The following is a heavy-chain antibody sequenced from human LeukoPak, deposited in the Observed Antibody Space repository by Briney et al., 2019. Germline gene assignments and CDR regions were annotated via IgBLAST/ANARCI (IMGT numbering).Heavy chain of an antibody. V-gene: IGHV4-39*01. D-gene: IGHD3-10*01. Sequence: SETLSLTCTVSGGSISSSSYYWGWIRQPPGKGLEWIGSIYYSGRTFYNPSLKSRVTISVDTSKNQFSLKLSSVTAAVTAVYYCASGPGEYSSSGWFDPWGQGTLVTVSS. CDR3: ASGPGEYSSSGWFDP. CDR1: GGSISSSSYY. CDR2: IYYSGRT. J-gene: IGHJ5*02.